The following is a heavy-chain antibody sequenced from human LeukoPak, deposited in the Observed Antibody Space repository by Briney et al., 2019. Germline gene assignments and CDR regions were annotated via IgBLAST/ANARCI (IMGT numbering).Heavy chain of an antibody. CDR3: AREQWLVFGD. V-gene: IGHV3-21*01. D-gene: IGHD6-19*01. J-gene: IGHJ4*02. Sequence: GGSLRLSCAASGFTFSSYSMTWVRQAPGKGLEWVSSISSSSSYIYYADSVKGRFTISRDNAKNSLYLQMNSLRAEDTAVYYCAREQWLVFGDWGQGTLVTVSS. CDR1: GFTFSSYS. CDR2: ISSSSSYI.